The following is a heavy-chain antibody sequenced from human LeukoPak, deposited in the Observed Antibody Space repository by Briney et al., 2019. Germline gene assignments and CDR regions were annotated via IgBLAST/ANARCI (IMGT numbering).Heavy chain of an antibody. CDR3: TSFPFRDYDRFVVISSDY. V-gene: IGHV3-73*01. CDR2: IRSKANSYAT. Sequence: PGGSLRLSCAASGFTFSGSAMHWVRQASGKGLEWVGRIRSKANSYATAYAASVKGRFTISRDDSKNTAYLQMNSLKTEDTAVYYCTSFPFRDYDRFVVISSDYWGQGTLVTVSS. D-gene: IGHD3-22*01. J-gene: IGHJ4*02. CDR1: GFTFSGSA.